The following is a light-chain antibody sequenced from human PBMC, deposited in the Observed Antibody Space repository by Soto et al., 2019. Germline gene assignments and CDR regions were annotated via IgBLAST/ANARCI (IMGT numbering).Light chain of an antibody. V-gene: IGKV1-5*03. CDR2: KAS. Sequence: DIQMTQSPSTLSASVGDRVTITCRASQSISSWLAWYQQKPGKAPKLLIYKASSLESGVPSRFSGSGSGTEFTLTISSLEPEDFAVYYCQQRSNWPPTFGPGTKVDIK. CDR3: QQRSNWPPT. J-gene: IGKJ3*01. CDR1: QSISSW.